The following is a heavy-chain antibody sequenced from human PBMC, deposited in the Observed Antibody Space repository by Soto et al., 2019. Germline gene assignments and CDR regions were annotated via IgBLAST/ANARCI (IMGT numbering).Heavy chain of an antibody. CDR1: GFSFGSNL. D-gene: IGHD2-2*01. J-gene: IGHJ4*02. Sequence: PXGTLRRSCAAAGFSFGSNLMSWVSQDPGKGLEWVANIKQVGSGKYYVDSVKGRFTISRDNAKNSLYLQMNSLRAEDTAVYYCASDSRLPELWGQGNLGTVSS. CDR2: IKQVGSGK. CDR3: ASDSRLPEL. V-gene: IGHV3-7*01.